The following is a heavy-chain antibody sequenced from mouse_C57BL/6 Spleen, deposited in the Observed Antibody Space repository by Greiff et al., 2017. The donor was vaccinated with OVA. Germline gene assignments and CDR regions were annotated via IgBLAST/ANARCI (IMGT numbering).Heavy chain of an antibody. CDR2: INPGSGGP. V-gene: IGHV1-54*01. Sequence: QVQLQQSGAELVRPGTSVKVSCKASGYAFTNYLIEWVKQRPGQGLEWIGVINPGSGGPNYNEKFKGKATLTADKSSSTAYMQLSSLTSEDSAVYFCARDYYGSSYGCAYWGQGTLVTVSA. J-gene: IGHJ3*01. CDR3: ARDYYGSSYGCAY. CDR1: GYAFTNYL. D-gene: IGHD1-1*01.